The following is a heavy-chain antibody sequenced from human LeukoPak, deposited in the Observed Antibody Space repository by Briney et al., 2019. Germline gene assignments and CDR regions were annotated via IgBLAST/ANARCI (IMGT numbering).Heavy chain of an antibody. CDR1: GYRFTDYY. CDR2: INPNSGDT. CDR3: ARSYCTGGSCADVFDI. J-gene: IGHJ3*02. V-gene: IGHV1-2*02. D-gene: IGHD2-15*01. Sequence: AAVKVSCKAYGYRFTDYYIHWVRQGPGQGLEWLGWINPNSGDTTYAQKFQGRVTVTRDTSISTAYMELSGLRSDDTAVYYCARSYCTGGSCADVFDIWGQGTMVAVSS.